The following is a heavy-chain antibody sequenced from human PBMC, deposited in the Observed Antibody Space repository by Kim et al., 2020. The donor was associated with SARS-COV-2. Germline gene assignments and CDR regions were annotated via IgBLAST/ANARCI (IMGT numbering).Heavy chain of an antibody. CDR3: AKRDSGLYCSSTSCYAENAEYFQH. D-gene: IGHD2-2*01. J-gene: IGHJ1*01. V-gene: IGHV3-23*01. CDR2: ISGSGGST. Sequence: GGSLRLSCAASGFTFSSYAMSWVRQAPGKGLEWVSAISGSGGSTYYADSVKGRFTISRDNSKNTLYLQMNSLRAEDTAVYYCAKRDSGLYCSSTSCYAENAEYFQHWGQGTLVTVSS. CDR1: GFTFSSYA.